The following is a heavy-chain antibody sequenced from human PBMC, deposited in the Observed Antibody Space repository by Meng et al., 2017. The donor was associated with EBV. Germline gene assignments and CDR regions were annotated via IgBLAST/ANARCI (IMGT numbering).Heavy chain of an antibody. V-gene: IGHV1-46*01. CDR1: GNTLTSFY. Sequence: VPRVRYGAEVEKPRASLVYIRKVTGNTLTSFYLHCLRQAPGQGLEWMVIIIPSGGSTSYAQKFQGRVLMTRDTTTSTVYMELSSLRSEDTAVYYCARNGIAAWGWFDPWGQGTLVTVSS. D-gene: IGHD6-13*01. J-gene: IGHJ5*02. CDR2: IIPSGGST. CDR3: ARNGIAAWGWFDP.